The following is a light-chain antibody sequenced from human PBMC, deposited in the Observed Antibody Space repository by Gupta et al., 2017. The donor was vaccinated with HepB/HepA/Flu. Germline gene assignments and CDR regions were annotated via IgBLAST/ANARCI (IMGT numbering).Light chain of an antibody. CDR1: QSINSY. V-gene: IGKV1-5*03. CDR2: KAS. CDR3: QQYNSYASWT. Sequence: DIQMTQSPSTLSASVGDRVTITCRASQSINSYLAWYQQKPGKAPKLLIYKASSLESGVPSRFSGSGFETEFTLTISSLQPDDFATYYCQQYNSYASWTFGQGTKVEIK. J-gene: IGKJ1*01.